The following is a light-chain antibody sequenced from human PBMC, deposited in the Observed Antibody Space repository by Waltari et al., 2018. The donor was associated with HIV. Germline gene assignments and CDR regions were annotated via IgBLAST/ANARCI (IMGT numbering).Light chain of an antibody. CDR2: RNN. V-gene: IGLV1-47*01. Sequence: QSVLTQSPSASGTPGQRVTISCSGSSSNIGSNYVYWYQQLPGTAPKLLIYRNNQRPSGVPDRFSGSKSGTSASLAINGLRSEDEADYYCAAWDDSHYVFGTGTKVTVL. CDR1: SSNIGSNY. CDR3: AAWDDSHYV. J-gene: IGLJ1*01.